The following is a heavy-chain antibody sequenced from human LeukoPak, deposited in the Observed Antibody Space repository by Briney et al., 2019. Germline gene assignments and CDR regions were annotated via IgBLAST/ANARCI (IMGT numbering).Heavy chain of an antibody. V-gene: IGHV3-21*01. CDR2: ISSSSSYI. Sequence: GRSLRLSCAASGFTFSSYSMNWVRHAPREWLESVSSISSSSSYIYYADSVKGRFTMSRDNAKNSLYLQMNSLRAEDTAVYYCARDTNAGTRAFDPDAFDIWGQGTMVTVSS. CDR3: ARDTNAGTRAFDPDAFDI. CDR1: GFTFSSYS. J-gene: IGHJ3*02. D-gene: IGHD3-16*01.